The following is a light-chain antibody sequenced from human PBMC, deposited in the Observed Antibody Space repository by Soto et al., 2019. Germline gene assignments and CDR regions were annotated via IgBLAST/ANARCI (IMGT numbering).Light chain of an antibody. CDR1: NSNIGSDF. CDR2: RNN. Sequence: QPVLTQPPSASGTPGQKVTISCSGSNSNIGSDFVFWFQQLPGTAPILLIYRNNQRPSGVPDRFSGSKSGTSASLAISGLRSEDEADYYCVSWDASLSAWVFGGGTQLTVL. CDR3: VSWDASLSAWV. V-gene: IGLV1-47*01. J-gene: IGLJ3*02.